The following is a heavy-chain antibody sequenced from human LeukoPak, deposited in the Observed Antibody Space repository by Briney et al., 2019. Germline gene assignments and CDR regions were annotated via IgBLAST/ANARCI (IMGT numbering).Heavy chain of an antibody. D-gene: IGHD2-21*01. CDR1: GFTFSSYA. V-gene: IGHV3-23*01. CDR3: AKVLWRRGEHYFDY. CDR2: ISGSGGST. J-gene: IGHJ4*02. Sequence: GGSLRLSCAASGFTFSSYAMSWVRQAPGKGLEWVSAISGSGGSTYYADSVKGRFTMSRDNSKNTLYLQMNSLRAEDTAVYYCAKVLWRRGEHYFDYWGQGTLVTVSS.